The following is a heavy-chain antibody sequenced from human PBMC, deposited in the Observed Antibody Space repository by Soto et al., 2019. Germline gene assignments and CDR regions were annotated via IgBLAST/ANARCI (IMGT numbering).Heavy chain of an antibody. V-gene: IGHV1-46*03. CDR2: FNPSGGST. CDR3: ARSAVTTQQADY. D-gene: IGHD4-17*01. Sequence: QVQLVQSGSEVKKPGASVKVSCKASGYTFTNYYIHWVRQAPGQGLEWMGRFNPSGGSTKYAQKFQDKITMIRYTSTSTVYMVLSSLRSEDTAMYYCARSAVTTQQADYWGQGTLVTVSS. J-gene: IGHJ4*02. CDR1: GYTFTNYY.